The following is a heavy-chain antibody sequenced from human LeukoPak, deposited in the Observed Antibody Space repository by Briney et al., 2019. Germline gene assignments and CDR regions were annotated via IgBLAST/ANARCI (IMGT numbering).Heavy chain of an antibody. V-gene: IGHV3-7*01. D-gene: IGHD3-3*01. CDR3: ARGDRTYYDFWTGARDLYGMDV. CDR1: GFTVSSNY. J-gene: IGHJ6*02. CDR2: IKQDGSEK. Sequence: GGSLRLSCAASGFTVSSNYMSWVRQAPGKGLEWVANIKQDGSEKYYVDSVKGRFTISRDNAKNSLYLQMNSLRAEDTAVYYCARGDRTYYDFWTGARDLYGMDVWGQGTTVTVSS.